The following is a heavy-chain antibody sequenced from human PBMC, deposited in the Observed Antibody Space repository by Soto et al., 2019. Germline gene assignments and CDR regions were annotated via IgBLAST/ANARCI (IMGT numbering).Heavy chain of an antibody. Sequence: DVQLVESGGGLGMPGGSLRLSCVVSGITFKDAWMSWVRQAPGKGLEWVARIKSYGSGGATDYTEAVKGRFSISRDDSQSTVHLQMNSLRNEDTAVYFCIWNTRADVLGHWGQGTLVTVSS. J-gene: IGHJ4*02. CDR3: IWNTRADVLGH. D-gene: IGHD1-1*01. V-gene: IGHV3-15*01. CDR2: IKSYGSGGAT. CDR1: GITFKDAW.